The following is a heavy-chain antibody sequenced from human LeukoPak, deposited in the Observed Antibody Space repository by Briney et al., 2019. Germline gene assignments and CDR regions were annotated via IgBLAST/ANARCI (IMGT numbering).Heavy chain of an antibody. Sequence: SETLSLTCTVSGGSISSYYWSWIRQPPGKGLEWNGYIYYSGSTNYNPSLKSRVTISVDTSKNQFSLKLSSVTAADTAVYYCARMSGVGFSSPSGDVWGRGTLVTVSS. J-gene: IGHJ2*01. D-gene: IGHD6-19*01. V-gene: IGHV4-59*01. CDR2: IYYSGST. CDR3: ARMSGVGFSSPSGDV. CDR1: GGSISSYY.